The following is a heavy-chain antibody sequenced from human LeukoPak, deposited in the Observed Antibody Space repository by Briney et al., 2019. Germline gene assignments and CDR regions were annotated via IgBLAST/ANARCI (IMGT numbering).Heavy chain of an antibody. Sequence: PGGSLRLSCAASGFTFSDYYMSWIRQAPGKGLEWVSYISSSGSTIYYADSVKGRFTISRDNSKNTLYLQMNSLRAEDTAVYYCAKDLRSRRPYYFDYWGQGTLVTVSS. D-gene: IGHD5-12*01. J-gene: IGHJ4*02. CDR1: GFTFSDYY. CDR3: AKDLRSRRPYYFDY. V-gene: IGHV3-11*01. CDR2: ISSSGSTI.